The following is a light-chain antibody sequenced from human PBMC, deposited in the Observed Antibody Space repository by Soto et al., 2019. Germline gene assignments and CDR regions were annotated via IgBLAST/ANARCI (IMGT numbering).Light chain of an antibody. CDR2: GAS. Sequence: EIVLTQSPGSLSLSPGERSNLSCRASQSVSSTLFAWYHQRPGQAPRLLMYGASSRATGIPERFSGSGSGTDFSLSISRLEPHDFSLYYCHQFYSSVSFGQGTNVQNK. J-gene: IGKJ1*01. V-gene: IGKV3-20*01. CDR1: QSVSSTL. CDR3: HQFYSSVS.